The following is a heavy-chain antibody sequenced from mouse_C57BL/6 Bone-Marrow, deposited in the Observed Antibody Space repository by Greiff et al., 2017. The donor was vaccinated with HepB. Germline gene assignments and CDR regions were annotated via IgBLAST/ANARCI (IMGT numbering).Heavy chain of an antibody. V-gene: IGHV1-4*01. CDR2: INPSSGYT. J-gene: IGHJ2*01. Sequence: QVQLKQSGAELARPGASVKMSCKASGYTFTSYTMHWVKQRPGQGLEWIGYINPSSGYTKYNQKFKDEATLTADKSSSTAYMQLSSLTSEDSAVYYCASLLRPGYWGQGTTLTVSS. D-gene: IGHD2-12*01. CDR1: GYTFTSYT. CDR3: ASLLRPGY.